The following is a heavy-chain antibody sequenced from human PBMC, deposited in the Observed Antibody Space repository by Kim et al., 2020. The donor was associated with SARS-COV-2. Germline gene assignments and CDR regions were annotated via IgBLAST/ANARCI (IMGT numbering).Heavy chain of an antibody. V-gene: IGHV3-15*01. CDR2: IKSKTDGGTT. CDR1: GFTFSNAW. J-gene: IGHJ6*02. Sequence: GGSLRLSCAASGFTFSNAWMSWVRQAPGKGLEWVGRIKSKTDGGTTDYAAPVKGRFTISRDDSKNTLYLQMNSLKTEDTAVFYCTTGLQQLAPYYYYYYAMDVWGQGTTGTVSS. CDR3: TTGLQQLAPYYYYYYAMDV. D-gene: IGHD6-13*01.